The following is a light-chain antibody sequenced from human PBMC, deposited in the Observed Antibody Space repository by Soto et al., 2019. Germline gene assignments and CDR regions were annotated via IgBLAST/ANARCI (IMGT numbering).Light chain of an antibody. J-gene: IGKJ1*01. V-gene: IGKV3-15*01. CDR3: QQYTNWPPWT. CDR1: QTVSIN. Sequence: EIVMTQSPATLSVSPGERATLSCRASQTVSINLAWYQQKPGQGPRLLIYGASPRATGIPARFSGSGSGTEFTLTINRLQPEDFAIYYCQQYTNWPPWTFGQGTKVEIK. CDR2: GAS.